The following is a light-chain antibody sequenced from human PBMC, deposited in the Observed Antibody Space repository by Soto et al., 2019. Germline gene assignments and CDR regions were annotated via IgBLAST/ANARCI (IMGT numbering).Light chain of an antibody. J-gene: IGLJ3*02. CDR3: SSYTSTTTRV. Sequence: QSALTQPASVSESPGQSITISCTGTSSDVGGYNSVSWYQQHPGKAPKLIIYEVSNRPSGISNHFSGSKSGNTASLTISGLQPDDEANYYCSSYTSTTTRVFGGGTKLTVL. CDR2: EVS. V-gene: IGLV2-14*01. CDR1: SSDVGGYNS.